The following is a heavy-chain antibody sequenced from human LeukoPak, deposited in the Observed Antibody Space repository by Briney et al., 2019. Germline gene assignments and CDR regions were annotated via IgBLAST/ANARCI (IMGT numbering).Heavy chain of an antibody. J-gene: IGHJ3*02. D-gene: IGHD3-9*01. CDR3: ASSRPYYDILTGQSDDAFDI. V-gene: IGHV4-59*01. CDR2: ISGRGST. Sequence: SETLSLTCIVSGGSISNYYWSWIRKSPGKGLGWIGHISGRGSTNYNPSLKSRVTISVDTSKNQFSLKLSSVTAADTALYYCASSRPYYDILTGQSDDAFDIWGQGTVVTISS. CDR1: GGSISNYY.